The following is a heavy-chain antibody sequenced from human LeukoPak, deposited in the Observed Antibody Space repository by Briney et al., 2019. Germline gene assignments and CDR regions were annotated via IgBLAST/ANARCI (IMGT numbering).Heavy chain of an antibody. Sequence: KHGESLEISCKGSGYSFANYWIGWVRQMPGKGLEWMGIIYPGDSDTRYSPSFQGQVTISADKSISTAYLQWSSLKASDTAMYYCARSYSGSYYSRYYFDYWGQGTLVTVSS. CDR2: IYPGDSDT. CDR1: GYSFANYW. J-gene: IGHJ4*02. D-gene: IGHD1-26*01. CDR3: ARSYSGSYYSRYYFDY. V-gene: IGHV5-51*01.